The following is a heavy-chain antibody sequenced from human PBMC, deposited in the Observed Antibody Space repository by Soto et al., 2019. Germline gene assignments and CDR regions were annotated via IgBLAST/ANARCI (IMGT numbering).Heavy chain of an antibody. CDR2: IWYDGSNK. J-gene: IGHJ3*01. Sequence: GGSLILSCAASGFTFSSYVMHWVRQAPGKGLEWVAVIWYDGSNKYYADSVKGRFTISRDNSQNTVFLQMNSLRAEDTAIYFCAKVRLTDYLRYAPHLWGQGTLVTVSS. D-gene: IGHD2-8*01. CDR1: GFTFSSYV. V-gene: IGHV3-33*06. CDR3: AKVRLTDYLRYAPHL.